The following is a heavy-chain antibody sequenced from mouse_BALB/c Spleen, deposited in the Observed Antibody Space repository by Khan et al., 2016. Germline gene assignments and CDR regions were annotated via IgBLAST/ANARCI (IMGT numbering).Heavy chain of an antibody. J-gene: IGHJ3*01. V-gene: IGHV4-1*02. Sequence: EVKLLESGGGLVQPGGSLKLSCAASGFDFSRYWMSWVRQAPGKGLEWIGEINPDSSTINYTPSLKDRFIISRDNAKTTLYLQMRKVRSEDTVLYYCAGAGYYGYLVNWGQGTLVTVSA. D-gene: IGHD1-1*01. CDR2: INPDSSTI. CDR3: AGAGYYGYLVN. CDR1: GFDFSRYW.